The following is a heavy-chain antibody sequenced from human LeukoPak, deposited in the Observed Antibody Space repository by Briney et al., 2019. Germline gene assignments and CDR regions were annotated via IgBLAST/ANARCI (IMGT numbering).Heavy chain of an antibody. Sequence: SETLSLTCTVSGGSISSGSYYWSWIRQPAGKGLEWIGRIYTSGGTNYNPSLKSRVTISVDTSKNQFSLKLSSVTAADTAVYYCAREAAAGTCWWFDPWGQGTLVTVSS. J-gene: IGHJ5*02. V-gene: IGHV4-61*02. CDR2: IYTSGGT. D-gene: IGHD6-13*01. CDR3: AREAAAGTCWWFDP. CDR1: GGSISSGSYY.